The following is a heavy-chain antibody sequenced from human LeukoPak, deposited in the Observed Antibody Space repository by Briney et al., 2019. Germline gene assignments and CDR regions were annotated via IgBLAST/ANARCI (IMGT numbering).Heavy chain of an antibody. CDR2: ISGSGGST. CDR1: GFTFSSYA. V-gene: IGHV3-23*01. CDR3: ARGAYCSGGSCYRNWFDP. Sequence: PGGSLRLSCAASGFTFSSYAMSWVRQAPGKGLEWVSAISGSGGSTYYADSVKGRFTISRDNSKNTLYLQMNSLRPDDTAVYYCARGAYCSGGSCYRNWFDPWGQGTLVTVSS. D-gene: IGHD2-15*01. J-gene: IGHJ5*02.